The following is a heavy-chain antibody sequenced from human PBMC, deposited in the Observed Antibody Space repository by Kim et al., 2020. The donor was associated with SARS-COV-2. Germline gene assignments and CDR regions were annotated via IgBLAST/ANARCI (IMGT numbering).Heavy chain of an antibody. Sequence: SETLSLTCTVSGGSISSNYWNWIRQPPGKGLEWIGYIYYSWSTNYNPSPKSRVTISVYTSKNQFPLTLSSVTAADTAVYYCARDLKEGGNNWFDPCGQGTLVSLSS. V-gene: IGHV4-59*01. J-gene: IGHJ5*02. D-gene: IGHD1-26*01. CDR1: GGSISSNY. CDR3: ARDLKEGGNNWFDP. CDR2: IYYSWST.